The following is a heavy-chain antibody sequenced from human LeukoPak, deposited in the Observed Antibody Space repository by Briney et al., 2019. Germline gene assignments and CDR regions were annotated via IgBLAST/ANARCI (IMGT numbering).Heavy chain of an antibody. J-gene: IGHJ4*02. Sequence: PGGSLRLSCAASGFTFSTYGMHWVRQAPGKGLEWVALISSDGSDKSYPDSVKGRFTISRDNSKNTLYLQMNSLRAEDTAVYRCAKDRVYYDSSSPDFWGQGTLVTVSS. CDR3: AKDRVYYDSSSPDF. CDR2: ISSDGSDK. D-gene: IGHD3-22*01. V-gene: IGHV3-30*18. CDR1: GFTFSTYG.